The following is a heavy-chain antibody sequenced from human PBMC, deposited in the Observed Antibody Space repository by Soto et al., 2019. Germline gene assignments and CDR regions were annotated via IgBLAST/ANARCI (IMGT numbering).Heavy chain of an antibody. D-gene: IGHD3-16*01. CDR2: IVVGSGNT. J-gene: IGHJ6*03. V-gene: IGHV1-58*02. CDR3: ARASVGGYYMDV. Sequence: SVKVSCKASGFTFTSSAMQWVRQARGQRLEWIGWIVVGSGNTNYAQKFQERVTITRDMSTSTAYMELSSLRSEDTAVYYCARASVGGYYMDVWGKGTTVTVSS. CDR1: GFTFTSSA.